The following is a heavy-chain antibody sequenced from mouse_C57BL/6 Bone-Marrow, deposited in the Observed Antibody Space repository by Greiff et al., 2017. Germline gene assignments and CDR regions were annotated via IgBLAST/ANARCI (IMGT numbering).Heavy chain of an antibody. CDR2: INPGSGGT. J-gene: IGHJ2*01. D-gene: IGHD1-1*01. V-gene: IGHV1-54*01. CDR1: GYAFTNYL. CDR3: ATHYYYGSSYEDY. Sequence: QVQLKESGAELVRPGTSVKVSCKASGYAFTNYLIEWVKQRPGQGLEWIGVINPGSGGTNYNEKVKGKATLTADKSSSTAYMQLSSLTSEDSAVYFCATHYYYGSSYEDYWGQGTTLTVSS.